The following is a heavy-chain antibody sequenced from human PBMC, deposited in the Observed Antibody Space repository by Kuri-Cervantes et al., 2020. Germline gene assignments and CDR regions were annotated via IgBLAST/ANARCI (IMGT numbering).Heavy chain of an antibody. Sequence: SETLSLTCAVSGASFGAYYWTWIRQPPGKGLEWIGEINHSGSTNYNPSLKSRVTISVDTSKNQFSLKLSSVTAADTAVYYCARRYSSGWYGYGYFDLWGRDTLVTVSS. J-gene: IGHJ2*01. CDR3: ARRYSSGWYGYGYFDL. V-gene: IGHV4-34*01. CDR2: INHSGST. CDR1: GASFGAYY. D-gene: IGHD6-19*01.